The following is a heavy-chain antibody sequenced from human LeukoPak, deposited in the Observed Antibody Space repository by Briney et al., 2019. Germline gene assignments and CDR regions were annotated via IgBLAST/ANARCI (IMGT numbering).Heavy chain of an antibody. D-gene: IGHD3-16*01. V-gene: IGHV4-38-2*02. CDR2: ISYNGNT. CDR3: AREGAVPGIDP. Sequence: PSETLSLTRAVSGYSITTGFSWGWIRQPPGKGLEGIATISYNGNTYYNPSLKSRVTISADTSKTQFSVRLPSVTAADAAVYYCAREGAVPGIDPWGQGKSVTISS. J-gene: IGHJ5*02. CDR1: GYSITTGFS.